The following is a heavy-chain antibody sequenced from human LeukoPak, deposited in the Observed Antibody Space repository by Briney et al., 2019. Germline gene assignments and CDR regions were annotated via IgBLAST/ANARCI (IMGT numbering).Heavy chain of an antibody. D-gene: IGHD2/OR15-2a*01. CDR3: AGHHPRNTVDF. CDR1: GGSISSYY. CDR2: ISYSGST. J-gene: IGHJ4*02. V-gene: IGHV4-59*08. Sequence: SETLSLTCTVSGGSISSYYWSWIRQPPGKGLEWIGYISYSGSTNYNPSLKSRVTISLDTSKNQFSLKLSSVTAADAAVYYCAGHHPRNTVDFWGQGTLVTVSS.